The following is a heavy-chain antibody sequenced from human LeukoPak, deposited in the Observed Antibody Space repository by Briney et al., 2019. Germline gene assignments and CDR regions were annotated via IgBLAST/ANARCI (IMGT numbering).Heavy chain of an antibody. J-gene: IGHJ6*02. Sequence: GGSLRLSCTASGFSFSGHWMHWARQLPGKGLVWVSRISPTGSTTSYADSVKGRFTISRDNAKNSLYLQMNSLRAEDTAVYYCARDEGTEPPPRGWSSWYYYGMDVWGQGTTVTVSS. CDR3: ARDEGTEPPPRGWSSWYYYGMDV. CDR1: GFSFSGHW. V-gene: IGHV3-74*01. CDR2: ISPTGSTT. D-gene: IGHD2-15*01.